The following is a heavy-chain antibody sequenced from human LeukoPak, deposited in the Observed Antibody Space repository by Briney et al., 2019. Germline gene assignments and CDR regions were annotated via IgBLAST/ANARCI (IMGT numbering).Heavy chain of an antibody. CDR2: IRYDGSNK. Sequence: GGSLRLSCAASGFTFSSYGMHWVRQAPGKGLEWVAFIRYDGSNKYYADSVKGRFTISRDNSKNTLYLQMNSLRAEDTAMYYCAKDLYDFWSGYYTFFDYWGQGTLVTVSS. D-gene: IGHD3-3*01. CDR1: GFTFSSYG. V-gene: IGHV3-30*02. J-gene: IGHJ4*02. CDR3: AKDLYDFWSGYYTFFDY.